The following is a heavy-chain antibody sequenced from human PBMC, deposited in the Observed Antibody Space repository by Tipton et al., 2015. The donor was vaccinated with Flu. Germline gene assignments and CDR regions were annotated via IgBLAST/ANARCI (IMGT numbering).Heavy chain of an antibody. CDR1: GYSFTSYW. V-gene: IGHV5-10-1*01. J-gene: IGHJ4*02. Sequence: VQLVQSGAEVKKPGESLRISCKGSGYSFTSYWISWVRQMPGKGLEWMGRIDPSDSYTNYSPSFQGHVTISADKSISTAYLQWSSLKASDTAMYYCATYDCSSTSCFTGDFDYWGQGTLVTVSS. CDR3: ATYDCSSTSCFTGDFDY. CDR2: IDPSDSYT. D-gene: IGHD2-2*02.